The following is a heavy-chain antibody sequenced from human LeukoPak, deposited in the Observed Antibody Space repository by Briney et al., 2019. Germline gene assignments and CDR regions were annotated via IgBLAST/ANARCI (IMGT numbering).Heavy chain of an antibody. CDR2: IYYSGST. CDR1: GGSISSSSYY. V-gene: IGHV4-39*07. D-gene: IGHD3-16*02. J-gene: IGHJ4*02. Sequence: SETLSLTCTVSGGSISSSSYYWGWIRQPPGKGLEWIGSIYYSGSTYYNPSLKSRVTISVDTSKNQFSLKLSSVTAAGTAVYYCARRQRLGELSLFRKPLDYWGQGTLVTVSS. CDR3: ARRQRLGELSLFRKPLDY.